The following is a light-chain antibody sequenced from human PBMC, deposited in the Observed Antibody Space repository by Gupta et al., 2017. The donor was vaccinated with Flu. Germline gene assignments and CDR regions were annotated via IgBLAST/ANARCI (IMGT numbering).Light chain of an antibody. CDR1: SSDVGGYNY. J-gene: IGLJ3*02. Sequence: QSALPQPASVSGSPGQSITISCTGTSSDVGGYNYVSWYQQHPGKAPKLMIYEVNDRPTGVSNRFSGSKSGNTASLTISGLQAEDEADYFCASYTTTANWVFGGGTKLTVL. CDR2: EVN. V-gene: IGLV2-14*01. CDR3: ASYTTTANWV.